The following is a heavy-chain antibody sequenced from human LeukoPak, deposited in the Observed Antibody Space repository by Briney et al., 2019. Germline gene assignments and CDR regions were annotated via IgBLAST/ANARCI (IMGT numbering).Heavy chain of an antibody. CDR3: VRLPLGYCSSTSCLD. CDR2: ISSSTGNT. CDR1: GYTFTSYH. Sequence: GASVKVSFKASGYTFTSYHINWVRQAPGQGLEWMGWISSSTGNTKYAQKLQDRVTMTTDTSTSTAYLYLRNLRSDDTAVYYCVRLPLGYCSSTSCLDWGQGTLVTVSS. J-gene: IGHJ4*02. V-gene: IGHV1-18*04. D-gene: IGHD2-2*01.